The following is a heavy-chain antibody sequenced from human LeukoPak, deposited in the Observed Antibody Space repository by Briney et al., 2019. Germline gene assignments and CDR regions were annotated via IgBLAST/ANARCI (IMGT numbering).Heavy chain of an antibody. D-gene: IGHD2-15*01. CDR3: AKGGPGYCSGGSCYYFDY. Sequence: GGSLRLSCAASGFTFSSYWMSWVRQAPGKGLEWVANIKQDGSEKYYVDSVKGRFTISRDNAKNSLYLQMNSLRAEDTAVYYCAKGGPGYCSGGSCYYFDYWGQGTLVTVSS. J-gene: IGHJ4*02. CDR2: IKQDGSEK. V-gene: IGHV3-7*03. CDR1: GFTFSSYW.